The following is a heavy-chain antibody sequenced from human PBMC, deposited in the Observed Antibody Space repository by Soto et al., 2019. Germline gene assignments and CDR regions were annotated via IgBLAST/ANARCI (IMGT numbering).Heavy chain of an antibody. D-gene: IGHD3-3*01. Sequence: SVKVSFKASGGTFSSYASSWGRQAPGQGLEWMGGIIPIFGTANYAQKFQGRVTITADKSTSTAYMELSSLRSEDTAVYYCALASYYDFWSGYYRLDYWGQGTLVTVSS. V-gene: IGHV1-69*06. CDR2: IIPIFGTA. CDR1: GGTFSSYA. CDR3: ALASYYDFWSGYYRLDY. J-gene: IGHJ4*02.